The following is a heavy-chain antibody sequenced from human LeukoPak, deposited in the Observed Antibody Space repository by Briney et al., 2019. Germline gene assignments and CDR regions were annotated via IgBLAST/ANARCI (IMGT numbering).Heavy chain of an antibody. CDR3: AKVGTGTTYYFDY. CDR1: GFSFGNFW. V-gene: IGHV3-23*01. CDR2: ISGSGGST. D-gene: IGHD1-7*01. Sequence: GGSLRLSCATSGFSFGNFWMGWVRQAPGKGLEWVSAISGSGGSTYYADSVKGRFTISRDNSKNTLYLQMNSLRAEDTAVYYCAKVGTGTTYYFDYWGQGTLVTVSS. J-gene: IGHJ4*02.